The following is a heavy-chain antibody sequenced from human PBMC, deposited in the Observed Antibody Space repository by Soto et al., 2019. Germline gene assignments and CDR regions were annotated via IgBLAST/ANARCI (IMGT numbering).Heavy chain of an antibody. CDR1: GYSFTNND. D-gene: IGHD3-16*01. J-gene: IGHJ5*02. CDR3: ARMGTFGSLNWFYP. V-gene: IGHV1-8*01. Sequence: QVQLVQSGAEVREPGASVKVSCKASGYSFTNNDVSWVRQATGQGLEWMGWMNPGSGDTGYAQKFQGRVTMTRDISIATAYMELSSLRSDDTAIYYCARMGTFGSLNWFYPWGQGTLVTVSS. CDR2: MNPGSGDT.